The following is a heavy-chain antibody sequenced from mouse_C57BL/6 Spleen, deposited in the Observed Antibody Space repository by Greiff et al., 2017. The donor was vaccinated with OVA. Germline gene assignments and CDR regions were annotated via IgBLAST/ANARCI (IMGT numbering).Heavy chain of an antibody. CDR2: INPNNGGT. V-gene: IGHV1-26*01. J-gene: IGHJ4*01. CDR1: GYTFTDYY. CDR3: ARYSNYAMDY. D-gene: IGHD2-5*01. Sequence: VQLQQSGPELVKPGASVKISCKASGYTFTDYYMNWVKQSHGKSLEWIGDINPNNGGTSYNQKFKGKATLTVDKSSSTAYMELRSLTSEDSAVYYCARYSNYAMDYWGKGTSVTVSS.